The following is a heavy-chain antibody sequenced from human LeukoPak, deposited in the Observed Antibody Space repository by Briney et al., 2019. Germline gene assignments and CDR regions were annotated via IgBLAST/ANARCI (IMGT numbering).Heavy chain of an antibody. D-gene: IGHD3-22*01. Sequence: SETLSLTCTVSGGSISSYYWSWIRQPPGKGLKWIGYIYYSGSTNYNPSLKSRVTISVDTSKNQFSLKLSSVTAADTAVYYCARVGYYYDSSGYYRYNWFDPWGQGTLVTVSS. CDR2: IYYSGST. V-gene: IGHV4-59*01. CDR1: GGSISSYY. J-gene: IGHJ5*02. CDR3: ARVGYYYDSSGYYRYNWFDP.